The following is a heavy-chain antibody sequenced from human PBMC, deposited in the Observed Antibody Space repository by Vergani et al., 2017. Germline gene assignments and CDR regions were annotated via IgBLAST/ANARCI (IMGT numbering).Heavy chain of an antibody. V-gene: IGHV1-2*02. J-gene: IGHJ6*03. D-gene: IGHD3-10*02. CDR1: GYTFTGSY. CDR3: ARGHLTFVRGNYYMDG. Sequence: QVQLVQSGAEVKKPGASVKVSCKASGYTFTGSYMHWVRQAPGPGREWMGWINHNSGGTNYAQKFQGRVTMTRDTSISTTYMELSSLSSDDTAVYYCARGHLTFVRGNYYMDGWGKGTTVTVSS. CDR2: INHNSGGT.